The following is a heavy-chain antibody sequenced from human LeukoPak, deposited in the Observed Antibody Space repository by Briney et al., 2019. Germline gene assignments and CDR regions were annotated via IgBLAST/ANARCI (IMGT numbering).Heavy chain of an antibody. J-gene: IGHJ4*02. CDR2: IYHSGST. V-gene: IGHV4-38-2*01. Sequence: PSETLSLTCAVSGYSISSGYYWGWIRQPPGEGLEWIGSIYHSGSTYYNPSLKSRVTISVDTSKNQFSLKLSSVTAADPAVYYCARQAGTGYFDYWGQGTLVTVSS. CDR1: GYSISSGYY. D-gene: IGHD3-10*01. CDR3: ARQAGTGYFDY.